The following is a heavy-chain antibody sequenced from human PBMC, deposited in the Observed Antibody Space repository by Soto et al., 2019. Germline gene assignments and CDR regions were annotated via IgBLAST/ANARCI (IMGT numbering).Heavy chain of an antibody. CDR1: GGSISSYY. J-gene: IGHJ4*02. CDR3: ARDRGYSHRHDY. Sequence: PSETLSLTCTVSGGSISSYYWSWIRQPPGKGLEWIGYIYYSGSTNYNPSLKSRVTISVDTSKNQFSLKLSSVTAADTAVYYCARDRGYSHRHDYWGQGTLVTVPS. V-gene: IGHV4-59*12. CDR2: IYYSGST. D-gene: IGHD5-18*01.